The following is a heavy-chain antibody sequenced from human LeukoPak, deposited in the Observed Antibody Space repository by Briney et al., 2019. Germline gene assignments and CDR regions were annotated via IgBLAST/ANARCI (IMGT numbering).Heavy chain of an antibody. CDR2: INHSGST. Sequence: SETLSLTCAVYSGSFSGYYWSWIRQPPGKGLEWIGEINHSGSTNYNPSLKSRVTISVDTSKNQFSLKLSSVTAADTAVYYCARGSMYYYGSGSYYTPLKYYFDYWGQGTLVTVSS. J-gene: IGHJ4*02. D-gene: IGHD3-10*01. CDR3: ARGSMYYYGSGSYYTPLKYYFDY. CDR1: SGSFSGYY. V-gene: IGHV4-34*01.